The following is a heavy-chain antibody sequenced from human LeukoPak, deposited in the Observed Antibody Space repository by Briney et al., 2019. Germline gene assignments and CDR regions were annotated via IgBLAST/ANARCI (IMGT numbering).Heavy chain of an antibody. CDR3: ARTACSGGSCSHDY. V-gene: IGHV4-4*07. J-gene: IGHJ4*02. Sequence: SETLSLTCTVSGGSISSYYWSWIRQPAGKGLEWIGRIYTSGSTNYNPSLKSRVTMSVDTSKNQFSLKLSSVTAADTAVYYCARTACSGGSCSHDYWGQGTLVTVSS. D-gene: IGHD2-15*01. CDR1: GGSISSYY. CDR2: IYTSGST.